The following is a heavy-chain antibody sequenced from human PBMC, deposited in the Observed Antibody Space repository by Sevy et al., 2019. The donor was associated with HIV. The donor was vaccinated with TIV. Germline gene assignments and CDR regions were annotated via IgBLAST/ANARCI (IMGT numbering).Heavy chain of an antibody. D-gene: IGHD3-22*01. J-gene: IGHJ4*02. V-gene: IGHV3-11*01. CDR3: ARVRDYYHSSGYYYDY. CDR2: ISSGGITM. CDR1: GFSFSDYY. Sequence: GSLRLSCAASGFSFSDYYMSWIRQAPGKGLEWVSYISSGGITMYYADSVRGRFTISRDNSKKSLHLQVNSLRAEDTAVYYCARVRDYYHSSGYYYDYCGQGTLVTVSS.